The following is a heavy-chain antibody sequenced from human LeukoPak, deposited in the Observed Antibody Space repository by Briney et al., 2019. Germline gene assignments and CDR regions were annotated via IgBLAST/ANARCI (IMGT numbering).Heavy chain of an antibody. J-gene: IGHJ4*02. CDR3: AKRSPYGDSSACFDY. CDR1: GFTFSSYS. CDR2: ISGSGDST. D-gene: IGHD4-17*01. V-gene: IGHV3-23*01. Sequence: GGSLRLSCAASGFTFSSYSMNWVRQAPGEGLEWVSAISGSGDSTYYADSVKGRFTISRDNSKNTLFLHMNSLRAEDTAVYYCAKRSPYGDSSACFDYWGQGTLVTVSS.